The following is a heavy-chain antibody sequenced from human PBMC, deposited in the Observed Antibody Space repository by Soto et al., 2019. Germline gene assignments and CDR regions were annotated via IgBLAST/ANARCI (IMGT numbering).Heavy chain of an antibody. V-gene: IGHV2-5*02. CDR2: IYWDDDK. CDR1: GFSLSTSGVG. D-gene: IGHD1-1*01. CDR3: AHKGTSGDYADY. Sequence: QITLKESSPTLVKPTQTLTLTCTFSGFSLSTSGVGVGWIRQPPGKALEWLALIYWDDDKRYSPSLKSRLTITKDTSKNQVVLTMTNMDPVDTATYYCAHKGTSGDYADYWGQGTLVTVSS. J-gene: IGHJ4*02.